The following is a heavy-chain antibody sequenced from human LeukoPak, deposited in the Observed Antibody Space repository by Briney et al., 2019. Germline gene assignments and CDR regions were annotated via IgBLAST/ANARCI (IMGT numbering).Heavy chain of an antibody. J-gene: IGHJ4*02. CDR3: AKGVWFGEIDY. Sequence: GGSLRLSCAASGLTFSSYGMHWVRQAPGKGLEWVAVISYDGSNKYYADSVKGRFTISRDNSKNTLYLQMNSLRAEDTAVYYCAKGVWFGEIDYWGQGTLVTVSS. V-gene: IGHV3-30*18. CDR2: ISYDGSNK. D-gene: IGHD3-10*01. CDR1: GLTFSSYG.